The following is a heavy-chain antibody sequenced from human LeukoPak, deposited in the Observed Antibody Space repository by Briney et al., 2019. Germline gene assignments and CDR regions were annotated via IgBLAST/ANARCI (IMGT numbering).Heavy chain of an antibody. V-gene: IGHV4-61*02. Sequence: QVQLQESGPGLVKPSQTLSLTCTVSGGSISSGNYYWSWIRQPAGKGPEWIGRIHASGSTNYNPSLKSRVTISVDTTKNQFSLKLSSVTAADTAVYYCAGSYRLDYWGQGTLVTVSS. J-gene: IGHJ4*02. CDR1: GGSISSGNYY. D-gene: IGHD1-26*01. CDR2: IHASGST. CDR3: AGSYRLDY.